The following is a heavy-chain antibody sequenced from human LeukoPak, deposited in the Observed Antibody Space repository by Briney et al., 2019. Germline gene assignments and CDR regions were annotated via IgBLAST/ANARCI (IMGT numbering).Heavy chain of an antibody. Sequence: GGSLRLSCAASGFTFSSYSMSWVRQAPGKGLVWVSRIKPDGSDTNYADSVKGRFTISRDNAKNTVYLQMNSLRAEDTAVYYCARGKYGGYFIDYWGQGTLVTVSS. V-gene: IGHV3-74*01. J-gene: IGHJ4*02. CDR1: GFTFSSYS. CDR3: ARGKYGGYFIDY. D-gene: IGHD5-12*01. CDR2: IKPDGSDT.